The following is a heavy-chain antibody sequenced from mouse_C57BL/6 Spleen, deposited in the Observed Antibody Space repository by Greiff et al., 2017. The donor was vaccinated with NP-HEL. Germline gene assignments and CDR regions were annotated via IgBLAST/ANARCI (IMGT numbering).Heavy chain of an antibody. CDR2: INPNNGGT. J-gene: IGHJ2*01. D-gene: IGHD2-4*01. CDR3: ASLYDYVYFDY. CDR1: GYTFTDYY. Sequence: EVQLQQSGPELVKPGASVKISCKASGYTFTDYYMNWVKQSHGKSLEWIGDINPNNGGTSYNQKFKGKATLTVDKSSSTAYMELRSLTSEDSAVYYCASLYDYVYFDYWGQGTTLTVSS. V-gene: IGHV1-26*01.